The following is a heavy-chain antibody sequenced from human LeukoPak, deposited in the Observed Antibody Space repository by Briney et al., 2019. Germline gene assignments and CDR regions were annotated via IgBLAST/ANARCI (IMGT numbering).Heavy chain of an antibody. V-gene: IGHV1-69*13. CDR1: GGTLSTYS. Sequence: SVKVSCKASGGTLSTYSISWVRQAPGQGLEWMGGIIPIFNTINYAQRFQGRVTLTADESTNTAYMELSGLRSEDTAVYYCARGLSRWSTPTSSYYYRMDVWGQGTTVAVSS. CDR3: ARGLSRWSTPTSSYYYRMDV. D-gene: IGHD4-23*01. CDR2: IIPIFNTI. J-gene: IGHJ6*02.